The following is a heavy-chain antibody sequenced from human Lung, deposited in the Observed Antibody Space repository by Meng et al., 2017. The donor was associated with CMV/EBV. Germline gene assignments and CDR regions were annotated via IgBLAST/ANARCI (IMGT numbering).Heavy chain of an antibody. CDR3: ARWTSGRCDY. V-gene: IGHV3-72*01. D-gene: IGHD6-19*01. CDR1: GFTCSDHY. CDR2: IRNKANRDTT. J-gene: IGHJ4*02. Sequence: GESLKISCAASGFTCSDHYMDWVRQAPGKGLEWVGRIRNKANRDTTEYAASVKGRFTISRDDSRNSLYLQMNSLKTEDTAVYYCARWTSGRCDYWGQGTXVTGSS.